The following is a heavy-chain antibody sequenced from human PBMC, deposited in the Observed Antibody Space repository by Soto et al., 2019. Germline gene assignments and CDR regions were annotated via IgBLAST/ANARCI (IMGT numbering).Heavy chain of an antibody. CDR2: ISYDGSNK. CDR1: GFTFSSYA. V-gene: IGHV3-30-3*01. Sequence: QVQLVESGGGVVQPGRSLRLSCAASGFTFSSYAMHWVRQAPGKGLEWVAVISYDGSNKYYADSVKGRFTISRDNSKNTLYLQMNSLRAEDTAVYYCARGPTISGTAAGTNFDYWGQGTLVTVSS. CDR3: ARGPTISGTAAGTNFDY. J-gene: IGHJ4*02. D-gene: IGHD6-13*01.